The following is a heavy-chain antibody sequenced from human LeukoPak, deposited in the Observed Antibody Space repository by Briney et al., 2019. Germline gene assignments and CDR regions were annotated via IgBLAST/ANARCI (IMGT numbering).Heavy chain of an antibody. CDR3: ARSVGCSGGSCYQFDY. D-gene: IGHD2-15*01. CDR1: GFTFSSYA. V-gene: IGHV3-66*01. Sequence: GGSLRLSCAASGFTFSSYAMSWVRQAPGKGLEWVSVIYSGGSTYYADSVKGRFTISRDNSKNTLYLQMNSLRAEDTAVYYCARSVGCSGGSCYQFDYWGQGTLVTVSS. CDR2: IYSGGST. J-gene: IGHJ4*02.